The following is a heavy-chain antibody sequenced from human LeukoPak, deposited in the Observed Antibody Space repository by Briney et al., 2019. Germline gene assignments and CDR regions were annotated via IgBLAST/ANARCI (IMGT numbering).Heavy chain of an antibody. V-gene: IGHV3-23*01. CDR1: GFTFSSHA. Sequence: PGGSLRLSCAASGFTFSSHAMAWVRQAPGQGLEWVSGIGGSSGSTYYADSVKGRFTISRDNSKNTVYLQMNNLRADDTAVYYCARDPGVVAFHYLDYWGQGTLVTVSS. J-gene: IGHJ4*02. CDR2: IGGSSGST. CDR3: ARDPGVVAFHYLDY. D-gene: IGHD3-3*01.